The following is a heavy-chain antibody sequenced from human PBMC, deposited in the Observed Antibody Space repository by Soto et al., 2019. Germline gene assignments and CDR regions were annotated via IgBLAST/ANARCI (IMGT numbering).Heavy chain of an antibody. J-gene: IGHJ4*02. D-gene: IGHD3-16*01. CDR1: GFTVSNTH. V-gene: IGHV3-66*01. CDR3: ARGWDYFDH. Sequence: VESGGGLVQPGGSLRLSCAASGFTVSNTHMSWVRQAPGQGLEWVSVIFGGGRTYHADSVKGRFTISRDTSKNTVSLQMNSLRAEDTAVYYCARGWDYFDHWGQGTLVTVSS. CDR2: IFGGGRT.